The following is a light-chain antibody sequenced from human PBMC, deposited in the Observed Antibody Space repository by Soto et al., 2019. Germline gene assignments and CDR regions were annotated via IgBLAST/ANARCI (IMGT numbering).Light chain of an antibody. V-gene: IGLV2-23*02. CDR1: SSDVGNYNL. CDR2: EVS. J-gene: IGLJ2*01. CDR3: CSYAGSNTHVV. Sequence: QSALTQPASVSGSPGQSITISCTGTSSDVGNYNLVSWYQQHPGKAPKLMIFEVSRRPSGVSNRFSGSKSGNTASLTISGLQAEDEADYYCCSYAGSNTHVVLGGGTKLTVL.